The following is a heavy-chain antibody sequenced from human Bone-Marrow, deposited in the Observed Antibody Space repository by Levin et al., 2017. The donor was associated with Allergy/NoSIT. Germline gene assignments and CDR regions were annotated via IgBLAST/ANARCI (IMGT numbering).Heavy chain of an antibody. CDR1: GFTFGSLW. J-gene: IGHJ4*02. CDR2: INEDGSKK. CDR3: GRENWVIDY. D-gene: IGHD7-27*01. Sequence: GESLKISCAASGFTFGSLWMSWVRQAPGKGLEWVANINEDGSKKYYVDSVKGRFTISRDNAENSLYLQMNSLRAEDTAVYFCGRENWVIDYWGQGTLVTVSS. V-gene: IGHV3-7*01.